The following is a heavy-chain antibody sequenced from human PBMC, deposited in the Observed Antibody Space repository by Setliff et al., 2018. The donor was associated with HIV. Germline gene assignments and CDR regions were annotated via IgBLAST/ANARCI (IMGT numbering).Heavy chain of an antibody. CDR3: ASSLNGDSEPWYFDL. CDR1: GGSISNYY. J-gene: IGHJ2*01. V-gene: IGHV4-59*01. CDR2: IYYSGCTSGGT. Sequence: SETLSLTCTVSGGSISNYYWSWIRQPPGKGLEWIGFIYYSGCTSGGTNYNPSLKSRVTISLDTSKNQFSLNLSSVTAADTAVYYCASSLNGDSEPWYFDLWGRGTLVTVSS. D-gene: IGHD4-17*01.